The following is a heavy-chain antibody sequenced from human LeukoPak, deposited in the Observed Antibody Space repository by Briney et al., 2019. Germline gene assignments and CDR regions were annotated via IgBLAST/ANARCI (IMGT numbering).Heavy chain of an antibody. CDR1: GYTFTGYY. J-gene: IGHJ6*03. CDR2: INPNSGGT. D-gene: IGHD6-6*01. CDR3: AREPISSIAARYYYYMDV. V-gene: IGHV1-2*02. Sequence: EASVKVSCKASGYTFTGYYMHWVRQAPGQGLEWMGWINPNSGGTNYAQKFQGRVTMTRDTSISTAYMELSRLRSDDTAVYYCAREPISSIAARYYYYMDVWGKGTTVTVSS.